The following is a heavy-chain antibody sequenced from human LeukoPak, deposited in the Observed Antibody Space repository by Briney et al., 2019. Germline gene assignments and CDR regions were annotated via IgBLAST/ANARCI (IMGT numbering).Heavy chain of an antibody. Sequence: GGSLRLSCAASGFTFSSYSMNWVRQAPGKGLEWVSYISSSSSTIYYADSVKGRFTISRDNAKNSLYLQMNSLRAEDTAVYYCAREPARAVDPWGQGTLVTVSS. CDR3: AREPARAVDP. CDR1: GFTFSSYS. J-gene: IGHJ5*02. D-gene: IGHD2-2*01. CDR2: ISSSSSTI. V-gene: IGHV3-48*04.